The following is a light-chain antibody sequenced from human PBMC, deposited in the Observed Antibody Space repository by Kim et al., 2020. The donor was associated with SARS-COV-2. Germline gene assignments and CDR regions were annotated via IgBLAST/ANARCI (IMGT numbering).Light chain of an antibody. CDR3: SSYTSSRTYV. J-gene: IGLJ1*01. V-gene: IGLV2-14*03. CDR1: SSDVGAYNY. CDR2: DVS. Sequence: QSALTQPASVSGSPGQSITISCTGTSSDVGAYNYVSWYQQHPGKAPKLMIYDVSHRPSGVSNRFSGSKSGNTASLTISGLQAEDEADYYCSSYTSSRTYVFGTGTQLTVL.